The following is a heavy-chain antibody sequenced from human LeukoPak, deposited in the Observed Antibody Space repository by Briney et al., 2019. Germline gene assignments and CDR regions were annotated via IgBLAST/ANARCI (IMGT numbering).Heavy chain of an antibody. D-gene: IGHD5-24*01. V-gene: IGHV4-59*01. CDR2: IFYSGKT. CDR3: ARWIRDGYNYGDY. J-gene: IGHJ4*02. CDR1: GVSISGYC. Sequence: AETLSLTCTVSGVSISGYCGSWVRQPPGKGMEWIGYIFYSGKTNYNPSLKRGVTISVETSKNQFSLKLSSVTAADTAVYFCARWIRDGYNYGDYWGQGTLVTVSS.